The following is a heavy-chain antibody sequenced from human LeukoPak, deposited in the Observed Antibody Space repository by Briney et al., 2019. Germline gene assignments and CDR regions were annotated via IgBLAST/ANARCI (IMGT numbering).Heavy chain of an antibody. Sequence: GGSVRLSCAASGFIFSSNEMNWVRQAPGKGLEWVSYISSSGSPRYYADSVKGRFTISRDNAKNSLYLQMNSLRAEDTAVYYCARGGTGSYRHYYFDYWGQGTLVNVSS. CDR1: GFIFSSNE. CDR3: ARGGTGSYRHYYFDY. CDR2: ISSSGSPR. J-gene: IGHJ4*02. V-gene: IGHV3-48*03. D-gene: IGHD3-16*02.